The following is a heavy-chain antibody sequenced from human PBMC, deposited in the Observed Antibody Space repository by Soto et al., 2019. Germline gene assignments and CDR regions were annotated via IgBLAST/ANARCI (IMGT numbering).Heavy chain of an antibody. V-gene: IGHV3-30*07. CDR3: ARDPGSSWYYFDY. D-gene: IGHD6-13*01. J-gene: IGHJ4*02. Sequence: DSVKCRFTISRDNSKNTLYLQMNSLRADDTAVYYCARDPGSSWYYFDYWGQGTLVTVSS.